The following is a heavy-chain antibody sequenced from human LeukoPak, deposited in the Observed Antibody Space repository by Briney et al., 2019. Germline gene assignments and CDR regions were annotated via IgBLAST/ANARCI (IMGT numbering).Heavy chain of an antibody. CDR3: ARDAEGTSDY. D-gene: IGHD3-10*01. J-gene: IGHJ4*02. Sequence: ASMKVSCKTSGYIFTSYTISWVRQAPGQGPKWMGWISAYNGNTNYAQKLQGRITMTTDTSTNTAYMELRSLRSDDTAVYYCARDAEGTSDYWGQGTLVTVSS. CDR2: ISAYNGNT. CDR1: GYIFTSYT. V-gene: IGHV1-18*01.